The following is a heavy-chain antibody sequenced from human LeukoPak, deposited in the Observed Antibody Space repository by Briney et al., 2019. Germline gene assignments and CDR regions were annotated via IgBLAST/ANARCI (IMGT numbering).Heavy chain of an antibody. D-gene: IGHD2-15*01. V-gene: IGHV4-4*02. J-gene: IGHJ4*02. CDR1: GGSISSSNW. CDR2: IYHSGST. Sequence: PSETLSLTCAVSGGSISSSNWWSWVRQPPGKGLEWIGEIYHSGSTNYNPSLKSRVTISVVKSKNQFSLKLSSVTAADTAVYYCARNFPGVGCSGGSCYDYWGQGTLVTVSS. CDR3: ARNFPGVGCSGGSCYDY.